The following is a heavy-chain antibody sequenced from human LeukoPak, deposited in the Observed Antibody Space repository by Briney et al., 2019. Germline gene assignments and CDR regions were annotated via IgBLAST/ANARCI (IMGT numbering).Heavy chain of an antibody. Sequence: GGSLRLSCVASGFSFNTFALTWVRQAPGKGLEWVSTISDYPHYADSVRGRFTISRDNSRETVFLQMNSLTPEDAATYYCTKDSQGSYDGFWYGTYGMDVWGQGTTVTVSS. CDR1: GFSFNTFA. CDR3: TKDSQGSYDGFWYGTYGMDV. D-gene: IGHD3-16*01. V-gene: IGHV3-23*05. J-gene: IGHJ6*02. CDR2: ISDYP.